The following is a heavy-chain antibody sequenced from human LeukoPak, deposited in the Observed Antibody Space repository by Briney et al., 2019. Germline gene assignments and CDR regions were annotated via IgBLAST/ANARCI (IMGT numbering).Heavy chain of an antibody. CDR3: TRAGQAYGLDH. J-gene: IGHJ4*02. D-gene: IGHD3-10*01. CDR2: INGDGSRT. V-gene: IGHV3-74*01. Sequence: GGSLRLSCAASGFTFSSYAMHWVRQAPGKGLVWVSRINGDGSRTIYADSVKGRFTISRDNAKNTLYLQMSSLRADDTAVYYCTRAGQAYGLDHWGQGDLVTVSS. CDR1: GFTFSSYA.